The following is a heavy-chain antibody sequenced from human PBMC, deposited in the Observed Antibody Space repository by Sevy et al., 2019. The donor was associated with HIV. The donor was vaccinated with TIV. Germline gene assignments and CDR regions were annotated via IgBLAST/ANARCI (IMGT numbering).Heavy chain of an antibody. CDR3: ARVVGYCGSSTSCFHYYYSIDV. CDR1: GYTFTSYG. V-gene: IGHV1-18*01. CDR2: ISAYNGNT. J-gene: IGHJ6*02. D-gene: IGHD2-2*01. Sequence: ASVKVSCKASGYTFTSYGISWVRQAPGQGLEWMGWISAYNGNTNYAQKLQGRVTMTTDTSTSTAYMELRSLRSDDTAVYYCARVVGYCGSSTSCFHYYYSIDVWGQGTTVTVSS.